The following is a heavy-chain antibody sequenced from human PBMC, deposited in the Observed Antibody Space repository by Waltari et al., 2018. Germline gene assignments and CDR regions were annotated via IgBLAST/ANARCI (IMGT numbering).Heavy chain of an antibody. V-gene: IGHV1-18*01. J-gene: IGHJ4*02. D-gene: IGHD3-10*01. CDR2: FSVYNGNT. CDR1: GSTFTNYG. CDR3: ARGVPGSWPDYYFDH. Sequence: QVQLVQSGAEVKKPGASVKVSCTASGSTFTNYGISWVRQAPGQGLEWMGWFSVYNGNTNYAQKLQGRVTMTTDTSTSTAYMELRSLRSDDTTVYYCARGVPGSWPDYYFDHWGQGTLVTVSS.